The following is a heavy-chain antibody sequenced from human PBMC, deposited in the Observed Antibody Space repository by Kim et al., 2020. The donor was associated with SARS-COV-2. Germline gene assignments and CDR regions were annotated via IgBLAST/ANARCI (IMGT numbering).Heavy chain of an antibody. CDR3: ARVVAAAGTDYYYYGMDV. J-gene: IGHJ6*02. V-gene: IGHV4-61*02. CDR2: IYTSGST. Sequence: SETLSLTCTVSGGSISSGSYYWSWIRQPAGKGLEWIGRIYTSGSTNYNPSLKSRVTISVDTSKNQFSLKLSSVTAADTAVYYCARVVAAAGTDYYYYGMDVWGQGTTVTVSS. CDR1: GGSISSGSYY. D-gene: IGHD6-13*01.